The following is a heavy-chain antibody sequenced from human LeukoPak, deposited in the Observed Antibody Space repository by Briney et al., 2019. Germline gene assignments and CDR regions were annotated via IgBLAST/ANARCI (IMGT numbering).Heavy chain of an antibody. CDR2: INTDGSST. D-gene: IGHD6-19*01. CDR3: AKDLMPYSSGWSFDY. CDR1: GFTFSSYW. V-gene: IGHV3-74*01. J-gene: IGHJ4*02. Sequence: GGSLRLSCAASGFTFSSYWMHWVGQVPGKGLVWVSRINTDGSSTSYADSVKGRFTISRDNAKNTLYLQMNSLRAEDTAVYYCAKDLMPYSSGWSFDYWGQGTLVTVSS.